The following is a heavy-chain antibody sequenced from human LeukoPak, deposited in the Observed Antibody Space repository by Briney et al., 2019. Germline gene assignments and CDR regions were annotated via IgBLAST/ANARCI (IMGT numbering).Heavy chain of an antibody. CDR1: GDSISSYY. D-gene: IGHD2-2*01. J-gene: IGHJ4*02. CDR2: IYYSGST. Sequence: SETLSLTYTVSGDSISSYYWNWIRQPAGKGLEWIGCIYYSGSTNFNPSLKSRVTISVDTSKNQFSLKLSSVTAADTAVYYCARGGLEYQLLSYFDYWGQGTLVTVSS. CDR3: ARGGLEYQLLSYFDY. V-gene: IGHV4-59*01.